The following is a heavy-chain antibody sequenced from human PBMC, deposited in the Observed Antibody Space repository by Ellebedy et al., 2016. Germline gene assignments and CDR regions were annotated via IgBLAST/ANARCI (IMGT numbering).Heavy chain of an antibody. CDR2: ISRTDDST. CDR1: GFTFSNFF. V-gene: IGHV3-23*01. Sequence: GGSLRLXXAASGFTFSNFFMTWVRQAPGKGLKWVSGISRTDDSTYYADSVKGRFTISRDDPKSTLYLQMNNLRAEDTAVYYCAKDRDDAGDFVFDSWGQGTLVTVSS. D-gene: IGHD4-17*01. CDR3: AKDRDDAGDFVFDS. J-gene: IGHJ4*02.